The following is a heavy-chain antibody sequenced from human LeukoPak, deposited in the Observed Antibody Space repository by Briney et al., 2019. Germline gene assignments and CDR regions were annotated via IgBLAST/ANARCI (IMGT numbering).Heavy chain of an antibody. CDR2: ISGSGGST. V-gene: IGHV3-23*01. J-gene: IGHJ4*02. CDR3: AHPGYCSGGSCYDY. Sequence: GGSLRLSCAASGFTFSSYAMSWVRQAPGKGPEWVSAISGSGGSTYYADSVKGRFTISRDNSKNTLYLQMNSLRAGDTAVYYCAHPGYCSGGSCYDYWGQGTLVTVSS. CDR1: GFTFSSYA. D-gene: IGHD2-15*01.